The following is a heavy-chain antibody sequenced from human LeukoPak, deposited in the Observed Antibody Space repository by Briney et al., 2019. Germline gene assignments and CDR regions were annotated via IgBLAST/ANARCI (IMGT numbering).Heavy chain of an antibody. Sequence: PGGSLRLSCAASGFTFSSYSMNWVRQAPGKWLEWVSSISSSSSYIYYADSVEGRFTISRDNAKNSLYLQMNSLRAEDTAVYYCARGNDSSGFYYFDYWGQGTLVTVSS. CDR3: ARGNDSSGFYYFDY. CDR2: ISSSSSYI. J-gene: IGHJ4*02. V-gene: IGHV3-21*01. CDR1: GFTFSSYS. D-gene: IGHD3-22*01.